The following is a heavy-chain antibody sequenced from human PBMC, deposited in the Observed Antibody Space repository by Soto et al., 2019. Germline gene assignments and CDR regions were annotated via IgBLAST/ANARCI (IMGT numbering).Heavy chain of an antibody. V-gene: IGHV4-4*01. CDR1: GDSISSSNW. Sequence: QVQLQESGPGLVKPAGTLSLSCDVFGDSISSSNWWSWVRQSPGGGLEGIGEVFHGGTTNYNQSPKSRVTISVNKSKNHISIKLNSMTAADTAVYFCERGRRNFGVPFDIWGQGALVTVSS. CDR2: VFHGGTT. D-gene: IGHD2-8*01. CDR3: ERGRRNFGVPFDI. J-gene: IGHJ4*02.